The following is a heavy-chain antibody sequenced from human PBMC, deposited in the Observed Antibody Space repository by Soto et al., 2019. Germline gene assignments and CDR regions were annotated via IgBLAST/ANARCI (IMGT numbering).Heavy chain of an antibody. CDR1: GGTFSSYA. Sequence: QVQLVQSGAEVKKPGSSVKVSCKASGGTFSSYAISWVRQAPGQGLEWMGGIIPIFGTANYAQKFQGRVTIPADESTSTAYRELSSLRSEDTAVYYCASPGGYSSSSNYYYGMDVWGQGTTVTVSS. J-gene: IGHJ6*02. V-gene: IGHV1-69*12. D-gene: IGHD6-6*01. CDR2: IIPIFGTA. CDR3: ASPGGYSSSSNYYYGMDV.